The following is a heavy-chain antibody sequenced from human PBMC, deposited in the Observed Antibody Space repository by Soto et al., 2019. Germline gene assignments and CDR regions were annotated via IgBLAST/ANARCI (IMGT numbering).Heavy chain of an antibody. CDR2: ISYDGNKK. J-gene: IGHJ6*02. CDR3: ARARYYYDSSGYYYGDSSFYYGMDV. CDR1: GFTFSSHA. V-gene: IGHV3-30-3*01. Sequence: GGSLRLSCAASGFTFSSHAMHWVRQAPGKGLGWVAVISYDGNKKYYSDAVKGRFTISRDNSKNTLYLQMNSLRAEDTAVYYCARARYYYDSSGYYYGDSSFYYGMDVWGQGTRVSVSS. D-gene: IGHD3-22*01.